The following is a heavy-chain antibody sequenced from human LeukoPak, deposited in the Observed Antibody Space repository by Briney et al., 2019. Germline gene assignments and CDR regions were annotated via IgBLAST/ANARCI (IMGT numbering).Heavy chain of an antibody. CDR3: ARDSMEGNDY. CDR1: GGSIRGSY. Sequence: PSETLSLTCTVSGGSIRGSYWSWIRQPPGKGLEWIGYIYYSGSTDYNPSLKSRVTISVDTSKNQFSLKLSSVTAADTAVYYCARDSMEGNDYWGQGTLVTVSS. J-gene: IGHJ4*02. V-gene: IGHV4-59*01. D-gene: IGHD1-1*01. CDR2: IYYSGST.